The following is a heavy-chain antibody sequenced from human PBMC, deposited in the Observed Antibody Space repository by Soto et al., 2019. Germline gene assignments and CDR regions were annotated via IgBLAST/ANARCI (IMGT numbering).Heavy chain of an antibody. V-gene: IGHV5-51*01. J-gene: IGHJ4*02. CDR1: GYSFTSYW. CDR2: IYPGDSDT. CDR3: ARRSGVATTRTVGDY. D-gene: IGHD5-12*01. Sequence: GESLKIYCKGSGYSFTSYWIGWVRQMPGKGLEWMGIIYPGDSDTRYSPSFQGQVTISADKSISTAYLQWSSLKASDTAMYYCARRSGVATTRTVGDYWGQGTLVTVSS.